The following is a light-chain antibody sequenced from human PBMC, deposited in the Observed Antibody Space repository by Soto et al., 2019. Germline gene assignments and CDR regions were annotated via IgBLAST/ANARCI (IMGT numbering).Light chain of an antibody. CDR2: GAS. J-gene: IGKJ2*01. V-gene: IGKV3-20*01. CDR3: QHYGTSLYT. Sequence: DIVLTQSPGTLSLSPGERATLSCRASQIISSTYLGWYQQKPGQAPRLLIYGASSRATGIPDGFSGSGSGTDFTLTISRLEPEVFAVYYCQHYGTSLYTFGQGTKLEIK. CDR1: QIISSTY.